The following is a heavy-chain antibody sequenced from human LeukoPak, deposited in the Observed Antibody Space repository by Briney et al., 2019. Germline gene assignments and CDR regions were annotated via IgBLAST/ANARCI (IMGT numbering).Heavy chain of an antibody. D-gene: IGHD6-19*01. J-gene: IGHJ4*02. Sequence: ASVKVSCKASGYTFTGHYMHWVRQAPGQGLEWMGWINHNSGGTNSAQKFQGRVTMTRDTSISTAYMELFSLRSDDTAVYYCARWRGYASDWSGPFDDWGQGTLVTVSS. CDR2: INHNSGGT. CDR1: GYTFTGHY. CDR3: ARWRGYASDWSGPFDD. V-gene: IGHV1-2*02.